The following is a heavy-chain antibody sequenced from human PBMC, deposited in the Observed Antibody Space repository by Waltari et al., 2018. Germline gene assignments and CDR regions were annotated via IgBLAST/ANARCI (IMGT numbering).Heavy chain of an antibody. D-gene: IGHD3-3*01. CDR2: ISSSSSTI. CDR3: ARDQWGYDFWSGYYHY. CDR1: GFTFSSYS. Sequence: GFTFSSYSMNWVRQAPGKGLEWVSYISSSSSTIYYADSVKGRFTISRDNAKNSLYLQMNSLRAEDTAVYYCARDQWGYDFWSGYYHYWGQGTLVTVSS. V-gene: IGHV3-48*01. J-gene: IGHJ4*02.